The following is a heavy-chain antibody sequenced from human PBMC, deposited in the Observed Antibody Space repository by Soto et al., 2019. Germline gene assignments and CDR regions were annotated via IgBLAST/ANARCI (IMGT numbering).Heavy chain of an antibody. Sequence: SVKVSCKASGGTFSSYAISWVRQAPGQGLEWMGGIIPIFGTANYAQKFQGRVTITADESTSTAYMELSSLRSEATAVYYCARGGSLYWYFDLWGRGTLVTVSS. CDR3: ARGGSLYWYFDL. V-gene: IGHV1-69*13. CDR2: IIPIFGTA. D-gene: IGHD1-26*01. CDR1: GGTFSSYA. J-gene: IGHJ2*01.